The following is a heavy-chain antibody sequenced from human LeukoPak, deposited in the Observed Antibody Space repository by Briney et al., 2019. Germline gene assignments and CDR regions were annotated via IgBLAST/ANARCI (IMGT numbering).Heavy chain of an antibody. CDR2: ISYDGSNK. V-gene: IGHV3-30*03. CDR1: GFTFSSYG. Sequence: QSGGSLRLSCAASGFTFSSYGMHWVRQAPGKGLEWVAVISYDGSNKYYADSVKGRFTISRDNSKNTLYLQMNSLRAEDTAVYYCATTDGYSGYEGVNCLDYWGQGTLVTVSS. D-gene: IGHD5-12*01. CDR3: ATTDGYSGYEGVNCLDY. J-gene: IGHJ4*02.